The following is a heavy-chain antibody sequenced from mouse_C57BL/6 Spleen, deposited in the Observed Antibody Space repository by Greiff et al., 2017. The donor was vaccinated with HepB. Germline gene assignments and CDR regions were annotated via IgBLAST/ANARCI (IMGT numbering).Heavy chain of an antibody. J-gene: IGHJ4*01. CDR2: ISYDGSN. V-gene: IGHV3-6*01. CDR3: ARDLGGYYAMDY. D-gene: IGHD3-1*01. Sequence: VQLKESGPGLVKPSQSLSLTCSVTGYSITSGYYWNWIRQFPGNKLEWMGYISYDGSNNYNPSLKNRISITRDTSKNQFFLKLNSVTTEDTATYYCARDLGGYYAMDYWGQGTSVTVSS. CDR1: GYSITSGYY.